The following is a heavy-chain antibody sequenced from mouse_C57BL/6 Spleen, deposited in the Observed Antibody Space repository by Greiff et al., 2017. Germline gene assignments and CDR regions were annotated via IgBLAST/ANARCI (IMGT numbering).Heavy chain of an antibody. V-gene: IGHV1-81*01. CDR3: ARWIFSATVVLAMGY. CDR1: GYTFTSYG. Sequence: VQLQQSGAELARPGASLTLSCTASGYTFTSYGICWVKQRTAQGLEWIGELHPSSGNTYYNETFKGKATLTADKSSNTAYLEIRSLTSEDSAVYFCARWIFSATVVLAMGYWGQGTSVTVSS. D-gene: IGHD6-1*01. J-gene: IGHJ4*01. CDR2: LHPSSGNT.